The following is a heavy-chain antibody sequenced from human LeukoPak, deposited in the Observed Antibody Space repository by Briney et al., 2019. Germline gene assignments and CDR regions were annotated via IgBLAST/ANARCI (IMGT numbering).Heavy chain of an antibody. CDR3: ARGFPDFWSGYRLDY. CDR1: GYSISSGYY. J-gene: IGHJ4*02. Sequence: SETLSLTCAVSGYSISSGYYWGWIRQPPGKGLEWIGYIYYSGSTNCNPSLKSRVTISVDTSKNQFSLKLSSVTAADTAVYYCARGFPDFWSGYRLDYWGQGTLVTVSS. CDR2: IYYSGST. V-gene: IGHV4-61*01. D-gene: IGHD3-3*01.